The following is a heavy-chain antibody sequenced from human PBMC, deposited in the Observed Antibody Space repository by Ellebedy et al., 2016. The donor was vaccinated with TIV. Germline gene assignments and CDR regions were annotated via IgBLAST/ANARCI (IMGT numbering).Heavy chain of an antibody. CDR3: ASVWELPI. CDR1: GGSISSSSYY. V-gene: IGHV4-39*01. J-gene: IGHJ3*02. CDR2: IYYSGST. Sequence: SETLSLXXTVSGGSISSSSYYWGWIRQPPGKGLEWIGSIYYSGSTYYNPSLKSRVTISVDTSKNQFSLKLSSVTAADTAVYYCASVWELPIWGQGTMVTVSS. D-gene: IGHD1-26*01.